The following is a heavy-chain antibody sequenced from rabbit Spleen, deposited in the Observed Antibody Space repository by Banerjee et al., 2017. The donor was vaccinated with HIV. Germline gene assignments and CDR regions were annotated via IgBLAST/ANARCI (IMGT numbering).Heavy chain of an antibody. CDR2: IYAGSSGST. Sequence: QSLEESGGDLVKPGASLTLTCTASGFSFSSSNYTCWVRQAPGKGLEWIACIYAGSSGSTYYASWAKGRFTISKASSTTVTLQMTSLTAADTAIYFCARDAGTSFSTYGMDLWGPGTLVTVS. D-gene: IGHD8-1*01. CDR3: ARDAGTSFSTYGMDL. V-gene: IGHV1S40*01. CDR1: GFSFSSSNY. J-gene: IGHJ6*01.